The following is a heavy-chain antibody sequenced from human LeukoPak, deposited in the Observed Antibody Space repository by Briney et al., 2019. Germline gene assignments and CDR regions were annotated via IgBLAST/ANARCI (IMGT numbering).Heavy chain of an antibody. D-gene: IGHD3-22*01. CDR3: ARGSTYYDSSGQVPFDY. CDR2: ISSSSTI. Sequence: GGSLRLSCAASGFTFSTYSMNWVRRAPGKGLEWVSYISSSSTIYYADSVKGRFTISRDNAKNSLYLQMNSLRAEDTAVYYCARGSTYYDSSGQVPFDYWGQGTLVTVSS. J-gene: IGHJ4*02. V-gene: IGHV3-48*01. CDR1: GFTFSTYS.